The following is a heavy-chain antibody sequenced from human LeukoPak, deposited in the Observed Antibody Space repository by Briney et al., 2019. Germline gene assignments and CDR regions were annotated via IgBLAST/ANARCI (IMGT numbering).Heavy chain of an antibody. J-gene: IGHJ5*02. V-gene: IGHV4-30-4*08. CDR2: IYYSGST. Sequence: SETLSLTCTVSGGSISSGDYYWSWIRQPPGKGLEWIGYIYYSGSTYYNPSLKSRVTISVDTSKNQFSLKLSSVTAADTAVYYCARGIVLMVYATGWFDPWGQGTPVTVSS. CDR3: ARGIVLMVYATGWFDP. CDR1: GGSISSGDYY. D-gene: IGHD2-8*01.